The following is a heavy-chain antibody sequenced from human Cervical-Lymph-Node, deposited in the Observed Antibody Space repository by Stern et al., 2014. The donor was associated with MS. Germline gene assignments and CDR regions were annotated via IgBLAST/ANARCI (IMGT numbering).Heavy chain of an antibody. CDR1: GGSISSGSYY. D-gene: IGHD5-18*01. CDR2: IYASGST. Sequence: QVQLMQSGPGLVKPSQTLSLTCSVSGGSISSGSYYWNWIRQPAGKGLEWIGRIYASGSTNYKPSLKRRVFISGDTVQNPFSLKLSFVTAADAAMYYCVRETGGYTYGDTDFFDFWGQGTLVTVSS. CDR3: VRETGGYTYGDTDFFDF. J-gene: IGHJ4*02. V-gene: IGHV4-61*02.